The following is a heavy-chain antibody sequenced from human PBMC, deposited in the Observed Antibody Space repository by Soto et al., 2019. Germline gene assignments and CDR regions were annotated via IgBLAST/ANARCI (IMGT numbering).Heavy chain of an antibody. J-gene: IGHJ4*02. CDR1: GFTFSSYA. CDR3: AKRETGIAVAGCFDY. D-gene: IGHD6-19*01. CDR2: ISGSGGST. Sequence: EVQLLESGGGLVQPGGSLRLSCAASGFTFSSYAMSWVRQAPGKGLEWVSAISGSGGSTYYAASVKGRFTISRDNSKNTPYLQMNSLSAEDTAVYYCAKRETGIAVAGCFDYWGQGTLVTVSS. V-gene: IGHV3-23*01.